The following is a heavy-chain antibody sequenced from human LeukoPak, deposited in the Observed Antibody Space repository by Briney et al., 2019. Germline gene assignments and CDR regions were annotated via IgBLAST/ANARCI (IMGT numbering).Heavy chain of an antibody. J-gene: IGHJ4*02. CDR1: GGSFSGYY. V-gene: IGHV4-34*01. CDR2: INHSGST. D-gene: IGHD3-22*01. Sequence: PSETLSLTCAVYGGSFSGYYWTWIRQPPGKGLEWIGEINHSGSTNYNPSLKSRVTISVDTSKNQFSLKLSSVTAADTAVYYCAGYSYYYDSSGYYGYWGQGTLVTVSS. CDR3: AGYSYYYDSSGYYGY.